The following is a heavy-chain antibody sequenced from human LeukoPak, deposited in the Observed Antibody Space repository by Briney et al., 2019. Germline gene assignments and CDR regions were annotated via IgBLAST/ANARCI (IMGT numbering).Heavy chain of an antibody. V-gene: IGHV1-18*01. CDR2: ISAYNGNT. Sequence: ASVKVSCKASGYTFTSYGISWVRQAPGQGLEWMGWISAYNGNTNYAQKLQGRVTMTTDTSTSTAYMELRSLRSDNTAVYYCARVSIMVRGVIIGPVIDYWGQGTLVTVSS. CDR1: GYTFTSYG. J-gene: IGHJ4*02. CDR3: ARVSIMVRGVIIGPVIDY. D-gene: IGHD3-10*01.